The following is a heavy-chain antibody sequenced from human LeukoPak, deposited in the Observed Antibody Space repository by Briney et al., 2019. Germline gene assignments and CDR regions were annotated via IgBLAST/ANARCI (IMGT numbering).Heavy chain of an antibody. V-gene: IGHV4-34*01. CDR1: GGSFSGYY. D-gene: IGHD3-10*01. Sequence: KTSETLSLTCAVYGGSFSGYYWSWIRQPPGKGLEWIGEINHSGSTNYNPSLKSRVTISVDTSKNQFSPKLSSVTAADTAVYYCARGYGSGSYYKRYFDYWGQGTLVTVSS. J-gene: IGHJ4*02. CDR2: INHSGST. CDR3: ARGYGSGSYYKRYFDY.